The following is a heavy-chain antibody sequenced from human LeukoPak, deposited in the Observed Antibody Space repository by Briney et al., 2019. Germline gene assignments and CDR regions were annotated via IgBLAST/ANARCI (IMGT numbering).Heavy chain of an antibody. CDR2: INWNGGST. D-gene: IGHD5-12*01. Sequence: PGGSLRLSCAASGFTFEDYGMGWVRQAPGKGLEWVSGINWNGGSTGYADSVKGRFTISRDNAKNSLYLQMNSLRAEDTALYYCARDLSGRGYSGYDFSYYYYYMDVWGKGTTVTVSS. CDR3: ARDLSGRGYSGYDFSYYYYYMDV. CDR1: GFTFEDYG. J-gene: IGHJ6*03. V-gene: IGHV3-20*04.